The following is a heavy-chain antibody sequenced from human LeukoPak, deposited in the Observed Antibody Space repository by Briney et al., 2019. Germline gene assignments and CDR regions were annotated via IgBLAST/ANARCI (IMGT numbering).Heavy chain of an antibody. J-gene: IGHJ4*02. V-gene: IGHV1-69*13. Sequence: SVKVSCKASGGTFSSYAINWVRQAPEQGLEWMGGFIPVFGTANFAQKFQGRVTITADETTSTAFMYLKSPRADNTAVYYCARERYGGNLDSSFDYWGQGTLVTVSS. CDR3: ARERYGGNLDSSFDY. D-gene: IGHD4-23*01. CDR2: FIPVFGTA. CDR1: GGTFSSYA.